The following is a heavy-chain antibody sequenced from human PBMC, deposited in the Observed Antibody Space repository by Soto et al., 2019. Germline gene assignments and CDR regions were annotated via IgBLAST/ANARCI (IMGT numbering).Heavy chain of an antibody. D-gene: IGHD1-7*01. Sequence: QVQLVQSGAEVKKPGASVKASCKAPGYTFTAYYMHWLRRPPGQGLGWMGWINPNSGGTNYAQKFQGRVTMTRDTSISTAYMELSRLRSDDTAVYYCARVRDDDYNWNWGYFDYWGQGTLVTVSS. CDR3: ARVRDDDYNWNWGYFDY. CDR2: INPNSGGT. CDR1: GYTFTAYY. V-gene: IGHV1-2*02. J-gene: IGHJ4*02.